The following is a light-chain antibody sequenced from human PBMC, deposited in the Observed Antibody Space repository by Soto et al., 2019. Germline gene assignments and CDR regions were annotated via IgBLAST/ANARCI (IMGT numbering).Light chain of an antibody. CDR3: QQYGSSRT. Sequence: EIVLTQSPGTLSLSPGERATLSCRASQSVSSSYLAWYQPKPGQAPRLLIYGASSRATGIPDRFSGSGSGTDFTLTISRLEPEDFAVYYCQQYGSSRTLGQGPKVAIK. CDR1: QSVSSSY. J-gene: IGKJ1*01. V-gene: IGKV3-20*01. CDR2: GAS.